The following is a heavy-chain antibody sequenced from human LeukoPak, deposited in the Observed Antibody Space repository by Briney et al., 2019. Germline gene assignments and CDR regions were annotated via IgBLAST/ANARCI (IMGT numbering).Heavy chain of an antibody. CDR3: ARGQSYYDILTGYLDY. CDR1: GGSISSGSYY. Sequence: SETLSLTCTVSGGSISSGSYYWSWIRQPAGKGLEWIGRIYTSGSTNYNPSLKSRVTISVDTSKNQFSLKLSSVTAADTAVYYCARGQSYYDILTGYLDYWGQGTLVTVSS. V-gene: IGHV4-61*02. CDR2: IYTSGST. J-gene: IGHJ4*02. D-gene: IGHD3-9*01.